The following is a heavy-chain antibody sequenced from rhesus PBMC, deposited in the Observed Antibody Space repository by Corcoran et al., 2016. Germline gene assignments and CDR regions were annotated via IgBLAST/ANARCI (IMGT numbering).Heavy chain of an antibody. Sequence: QVQLEESGPGLVKPSETLSLTCAVSGGSISGYYWNWIRPTPGKGLEWIGYFGGSSCSTDYHPSLNGRVAFSTDTSKNQFSLRLSSVTAADTAVYYCAKYNSGWRYFDYWGQGVLVTVSS. CDR3: AKYNSGWRYFDY. D-gene: IGHD6-31*01. V-gene: IGHV4-165*02. CDR2: FGGSSCST. J-gene: IGHJ4*01. CDR1: GGSISGYY.